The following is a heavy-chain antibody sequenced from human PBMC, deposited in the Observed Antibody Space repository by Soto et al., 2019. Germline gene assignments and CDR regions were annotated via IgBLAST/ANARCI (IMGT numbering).Heavy chain of an antibody. V-gene: IGHV3-23*01. Sequence: PGGSLILSCAASGFTFSSYSMSWVRQAPGKGLEWVSGFRTSGDGGTTYYADSVKGRFTISRDNSKNMLFLQMNSLRAEDTAIYYCAKKVNSGPGSQYFDYWGQGTLVTGSS. CDR2: FRTSGDGGTT. CDR3: AKKVNSGPGSQYFDY. J-gene: IGHJ4*02. D-gene: IGHD3-10*01. CDR1: GFTFSSYS.